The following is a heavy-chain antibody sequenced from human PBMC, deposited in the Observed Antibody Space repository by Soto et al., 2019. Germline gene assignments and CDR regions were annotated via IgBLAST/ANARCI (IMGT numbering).Heavy chain of an antibody. CDR1: GFSLSTSGVG. Sequence: QITLKESGPPLVKPTQTLTLTCTFSGFSLSTSGVGVGWIRQPPGKALEWLALIYWDDDKRYSPSLKSRLTITNHTPKNHVVLTMTNMDPVDTATYYCAHVYGGYDNFDYWGQGTLVTVSS. J-gene: IGHJ4*02. V-gene: IGHV2-5*02. D-gene: IGHD5-12*01. CDR3: AHVYGGYDNFDY. CDR2: IYWDDDK.